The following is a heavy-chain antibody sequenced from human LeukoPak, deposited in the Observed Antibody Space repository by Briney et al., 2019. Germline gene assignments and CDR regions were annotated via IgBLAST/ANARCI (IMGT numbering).Heavy chain of an antibody. CDR1: GFTFSSYA. Sequence: GGSLRLSCAASGFTFSSYAMSWVRQAPGKGLEWVSAISGSGGSTYYADSVKGRFTISRDNSKNTLYLQMNSLRAEDTAVSYSAKDLGFGYYGWGSYSAYDYWGQGTLVTVSS. J-gene: IGHJ4*02. V-gene: IGHV3-23*01. D-gene: IGHD3-10*01. CDR2: ISGSGGST. CDR3: AKDLGFGYYGWGSYSAYDY.